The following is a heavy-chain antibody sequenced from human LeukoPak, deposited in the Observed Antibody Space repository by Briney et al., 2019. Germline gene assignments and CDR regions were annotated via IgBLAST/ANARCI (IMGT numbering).Heavy chain of an antibody. D-gene: IGHD3-22*01. CDR3: ARPTMMTNYYFDY. V-gene: IGHV3-33*01. CDR1: GFTFSSYG. J-gene: IGHJ4*02. CDR2: IWYDGSNK. Sequence: PGRSLRLSCAASGFTFSSYGMHWVRQAPGKGLEWVAVIWYDGSNKYYADSVKGRFTTSRDNSKNTLYLQMNSLRAEDTAVYYCARPTMMTNYYFDYWGQGTLVTVSS.